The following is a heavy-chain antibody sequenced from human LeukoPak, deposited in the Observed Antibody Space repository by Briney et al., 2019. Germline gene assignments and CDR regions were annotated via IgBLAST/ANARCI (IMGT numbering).Heavy chain of an antibody. V-gene: IGHV4-39*02. CDR2: IYYTGNT. CDR3: AREHYYDFWSGYLYYYYYMDV. Sequence: SETLSLTCTVSGDSISTSKSYWGWIRQPPLKGLEWIGSIYYTGNTYYNASLKSRVTISVDTSKNQFSLSLTSVTAADTAVYYCAREHYYDFWSGYLYYYYYMDVWGKGTTVTVSS. D-gene: IGHD3-3*01. J-gene: IGHJ6*03. CDR1: GDSISTSKSY.